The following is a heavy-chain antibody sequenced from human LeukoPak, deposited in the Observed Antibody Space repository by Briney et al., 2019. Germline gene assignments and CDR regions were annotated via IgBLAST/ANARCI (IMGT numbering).Heavy chain of an antibody. D-gene: IGHD3-22*01. Sequence: KTSETLSLTCTVSGGSISSYYWSWIRQPPGKGLEWIGEINHSGSTNYNPSLKSRVTISVDTSKNQFSLKLSSVTAADTAVYYCARGRTYYYDSSGYSQAFDIWGQGTMVTVSS. J-gene: IGHJ3*02. CDR2: INHSGST. V-gene: IGHV4-34*01. CDR1: GGSISSYY. CDR3: ARGRTYYYDSSGYSQAFDI.